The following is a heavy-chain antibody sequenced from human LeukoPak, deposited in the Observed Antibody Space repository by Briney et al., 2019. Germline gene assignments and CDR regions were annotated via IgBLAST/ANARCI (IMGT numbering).Heavy chain of an antibody. Sequence: GGSLRLACAASGFTFSSYNMNWVRQAPGKGLEWVSSISSSSDYIYYADSVKGRFTISRDNAKNSLYLQMNSLRAEDTAVYYCARVIRGYIYGYDYYYYYMDVWGKGTTVTVSS. CDR1: GFTFSSYN. D-gene: IGHD5-18*01. J-gene: IGHJ6*03. CDR2: ISSSSDYI. V-gene: IGHV3-21*01. CDR3: ARVIRGYIYGYDYYYYYMDV.